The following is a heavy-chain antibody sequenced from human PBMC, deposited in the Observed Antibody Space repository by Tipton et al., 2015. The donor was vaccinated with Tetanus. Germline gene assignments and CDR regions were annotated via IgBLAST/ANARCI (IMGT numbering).Heavy chain of an antibody. CDR1: GFTLSRNS. CDR3: ARDWDRTAEY. V-gene: IGHV3-21*01. CDR2: ISGSGSYI. J-gene: IGHJ4*02. D-gene: IGHD1-1*01. Sequence: SLRLSCAASGFTLSRNSMNWVRQAPGKGLEWVSSISGSGSYISYADSVRGRFTVSRDNAESSLFLQMNSLGVEDTAVYYCARDWDRTAEYWGQGILVTVSS.